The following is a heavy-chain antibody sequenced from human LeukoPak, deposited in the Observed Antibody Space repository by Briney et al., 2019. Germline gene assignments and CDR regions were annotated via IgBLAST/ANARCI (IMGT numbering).Heavy chain of an antibody. V-gene: IGHV3-30-3*01. D-gene: IGHD6-19*01. J-gene: IGHJ4*02. Sequence: GGSLRLSCAASGFTFSSYWMSWVRQAPGKGLEWVAVISYDGSNKYYADSVKGRFTISRDNSKNTLYLQMNSLRAEDTAVYYCASAYSSGWYYFDYWGQGTLVTVSS. CDR2: ISYDGSNK. CDR1: GFTFSSYW. CDR3: ASAYSSGWYYFDY.